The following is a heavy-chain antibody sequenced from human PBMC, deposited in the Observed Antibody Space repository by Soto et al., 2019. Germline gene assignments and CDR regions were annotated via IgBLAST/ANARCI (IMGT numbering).Heavy chain of an antibody. Sequence: GASVKVSCKASGYTFTSYAMHWVRQAPGQRLEWMGWINAGNGNTKYSQKFQGRVTITRDTSASTAYMELSSLRSEDTAVYYCARDPLTYCSSTSCYESYDYYYYMDVWGKGTTV. V-gene: IGHV1-3*01. D-gene: IGHD2-2*01. J-gene: IGHJ6*03. CDR2: INAGNGNT. CDR3: ARDPLTYCSSTSCYESYDYYYYMDV. CDR1: GYTFTSYA.